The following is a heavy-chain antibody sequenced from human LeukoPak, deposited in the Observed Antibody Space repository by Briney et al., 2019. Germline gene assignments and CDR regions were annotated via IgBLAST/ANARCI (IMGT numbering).Heavy chain of an antibody. Sequence: ASVKVSCKASGYTFTGYYMHWVRQAPGQGLEWMGWINPNSGGTNYAQKFQGRVTMTRDTSISTAYMELSRLRSDDTAVYCCARNGWSERYYPLAASDYWGQGTLVTVSS. CDR2: INPNSGGT. J-gene: IGHJ4*02. D-gene: IGHD3-9*01. CDR1: GYTFTGYY. V-gene: IGHV1-2*02. CDR3: ARNGWSERYYPLAASDY.